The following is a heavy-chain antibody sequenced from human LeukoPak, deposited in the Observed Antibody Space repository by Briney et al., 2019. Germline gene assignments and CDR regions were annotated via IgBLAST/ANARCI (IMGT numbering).Heavy chain of an antibody. CDR1: GGSISSYY. D-gene: IGHD5-12*01. J-gene: IGHJ5*02. Sequence: SETLSLTCTVSGGSISSYYWSWVRQPPGKGLEWIGFVYYTGSTNYSPSLKSRVTISVDTSKNQFSLKLSSVTAADTAVYYCASSGAYSGYDFDRSNWFDPWGQGTLVTVSS. CDR2: VYYTGST. V-gene: IGHV4-59*08. CDR3: ASSGAYSGYDFDRSNWFDP.